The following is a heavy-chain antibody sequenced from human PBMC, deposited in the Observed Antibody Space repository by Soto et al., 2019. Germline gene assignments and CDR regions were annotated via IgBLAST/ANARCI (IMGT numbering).Heavy chain of an antibody. D-gene: IGHD4-17*01. CDR1: GGSISSYY. CDR2: IYYSGST. CDR3: ARVPPDTVTRGNDAFDM. J-gene: IGHJ3*02. Sequence: PSETLSLTCTVSGGSISSYYWSWIRQPPGKGLEWIGYIYYSGSTNYNPSLKSRVTISVDTSKNQFSLKLSSVTAADTAVYYCARVPPDTVTRGNDAFDMWGQGTMVTVSS. V-gene: IGHV4-59*01.